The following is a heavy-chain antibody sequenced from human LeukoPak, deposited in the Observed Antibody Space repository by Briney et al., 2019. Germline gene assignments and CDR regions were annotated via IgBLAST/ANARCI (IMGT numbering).Heavy chain of an antibody. D-gene: IGHD6-19*01. CDR3: ARARTPGGWYAY. Sequence: ASVKVSCKASGYTFTSYGISWVRQAPGQGLEWMGWISAYNGNTNYAQKLQGRVTMTTDTSTSTDSMELRSLRSDDTAVYYCARARTPGGWYAYWGQGTLVTVSS. V-gene: IGHV1-18*01. CDR2: ISAYNGNT. J-gene: IGHJ4*02. CDR1: GYTFTSYG.